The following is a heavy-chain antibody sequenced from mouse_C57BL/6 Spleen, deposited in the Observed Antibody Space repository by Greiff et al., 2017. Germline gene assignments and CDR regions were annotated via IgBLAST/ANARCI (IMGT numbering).Heavy chain of an antibody. D-gene: IGHD1-1*01. Sequence: VQLQQSGPELVKPGASVKLSCKASGYTFTSYDINWVKQRPGQGLEWIGWIYPRDGSAKYNEKLKGKATLTVDTSSSTAYMELHSLTSEDSAVYFCATTVVAYFDYWGQGTTLTVSS. V-gene: IGHV1-85*01. CDR3: ATTVVAYFDY. CDR1: GYTFTSYD. J-gene: IGHJ2*01. CDR2: IYPRDGSA.